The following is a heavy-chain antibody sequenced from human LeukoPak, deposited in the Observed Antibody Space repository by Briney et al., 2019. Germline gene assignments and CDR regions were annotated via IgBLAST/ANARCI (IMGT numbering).Heavy chain of an antibody. J-gene: IGHJ5*02. CDR3: ATLSGIPAANPKYNWFDT. D-gene: IGHD2-2*01. V-gene: IGHV3-53*01. CDR1: GFTVSTSY. CDR2: IYSGGST. Sequence: PGGSLRLSCAASGFTVSTSYMSWVRQAPGKGLEWVSVIYSGGSTYYADSVKGRFTISRDNSKNTLYLQMNSLRAEDTAVYYCATLSGIPAANPKYNWFDTWGQGTLVTVSS.